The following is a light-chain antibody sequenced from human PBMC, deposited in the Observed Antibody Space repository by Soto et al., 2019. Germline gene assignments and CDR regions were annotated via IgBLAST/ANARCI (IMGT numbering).Light chain of an antibody. V-gene: IGKV3-15*01. CDR1: QSVSSN. CDR2: GAS. CDR3: QQYNNWPPT. Sequence: EIVMTQSPATLSVSPGERATLSCRASQSVSSNLAWYQQKPGQAPRLLIYGASTRATGIPARFSGSGSGTEFTITISSLQSEDFAFYYCQQYNNWPPTFGQGTTLEIK. J-gene: IGKJ2*01.